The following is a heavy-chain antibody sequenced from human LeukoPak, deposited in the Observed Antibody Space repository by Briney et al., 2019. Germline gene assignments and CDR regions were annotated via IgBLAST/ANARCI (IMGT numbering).Heavy chain of an antibody. CDR2: ISAYNGNT. CDR1: GYTFTSYG. Sequence: GASVKVSCKASGYTFTSYGISWVRQAPGQGLEWMGWISAYNGNTNYAQKLQGRVTMTTDTSTSTAYMELRSLRSDDTAVYYCARELGDYDILTGYYRPDWFDPWGQGTLVTVSS. J-gene: IGHJ5*02. D-gene: IGHD3-9*01. V-gene: IGHV1-18*01. CDR3: ARELGDYDILTGYYRPDWFDP.